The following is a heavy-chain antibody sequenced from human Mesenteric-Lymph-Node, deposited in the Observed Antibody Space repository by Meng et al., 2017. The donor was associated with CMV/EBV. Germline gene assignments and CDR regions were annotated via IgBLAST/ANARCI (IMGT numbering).Heavy chain of an antibody. CDR3: ARDGGGNRNFHY. Sequence: CGVTGVSISSSNWWGWVRQPPGKGLEWIGTIYYSGTTYYNPSLKSRLTISVDTSKNHFSLKLTSVTAADTAVYCCARDGGGNRNFHYWGQGTLVTVSS. V-gene: IGHV4-4*01. J-gene: IGHJ4*02. D-gene: IGHD2/OR15-2a*01. CDR2: IYYSGTT. CDR1: GVSISSSNW.